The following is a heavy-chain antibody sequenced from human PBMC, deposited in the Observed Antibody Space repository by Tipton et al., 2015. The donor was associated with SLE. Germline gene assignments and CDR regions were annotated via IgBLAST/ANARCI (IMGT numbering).Heavy chain of an antibody. D-gene: IGHD2-8*01. CDR1: GYTFTSYG. J-gene: IGHJ2*01. CDR3: AGDGRACTNGVCYYWYFDL. V-gene: IGHV1-18*01. Sequence: QSGPEVKKPGASVKVSCKASGYTFTSYGISWVRQAPGQGLEWMGWISAYNGNTNYAQKLQGRVTMTTDTSTSTAYMELRSLRSDDTAVYYCAGDGRACTNGVCYYWYFDLWGRGTLVTVSS. CDR2: ISAYNGNT.